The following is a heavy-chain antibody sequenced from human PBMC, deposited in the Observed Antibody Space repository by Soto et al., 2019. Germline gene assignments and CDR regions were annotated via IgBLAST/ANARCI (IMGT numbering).Heavy chain of an antibody. CDR1: GYTFTSYG. V-gene: IGHV1-8*01. D-gene: IGHD2-8*01. J-gene: IGHJ6*02. Sequence: ASVKVSCKASGYTFTSYGINWVRQATGQGLEWMGWMNPNSGNTGYAQKFQGRVTMTRNTSISTAYMELSSLRSEDTAVYYCARGLRVYAYYYYYGMDVWGQGTTVTVSS. CDR3: ARGLRVYAYYYYYGMDV. CDR2: MNPNSGNT.